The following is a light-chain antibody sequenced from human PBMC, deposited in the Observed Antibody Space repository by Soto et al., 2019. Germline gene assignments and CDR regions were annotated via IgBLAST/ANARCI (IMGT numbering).Light chain of an antibody. J-gene: IGLJ1*01. CDR3: QSADSSGTYGV. V-gene: IGLV3-25*02. CDR1: ALPKQY. CDR2: KDS. Sequence: SYELTQPPSVSVSPGQTARITCSGDALPKQYAYWYQQKPGQAPVLVIYKDSERPSGIPERFSGYSSGTTVTLTISGVQAEDEADYYCQSADSSGTYGVFGTGTKLTVL.